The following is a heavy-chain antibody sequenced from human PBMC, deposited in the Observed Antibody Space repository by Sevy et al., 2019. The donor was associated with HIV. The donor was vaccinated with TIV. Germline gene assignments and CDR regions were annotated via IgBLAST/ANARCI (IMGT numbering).Heavy chain of an antibody. D-gene: IGHD5-12*01. CDR1: GFTFSSYD. CDR3: ARSGGYSDYGMDV. J-gene: IGHJ6*02. V-gene: IGHV3-13*01. CDR2: IGSGGDA. Sequence: GGSLRLSCGASGFTFSSYDMHWVRQAAGKGLEWVSGIGSGGDAYYPGSVKGRFTISVENAKNSLYLQMNSLRAGDTAVYYCARSGGYSDYGMDVWGQGTTVTVSS.